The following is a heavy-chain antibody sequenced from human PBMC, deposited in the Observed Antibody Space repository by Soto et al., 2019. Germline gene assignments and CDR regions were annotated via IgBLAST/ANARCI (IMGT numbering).Heavy chain of an antibody. CDR3: ARDHPHGFDFCRPFGASDI. CDR2: IIPIFGTA. J-gene: IGHJ3*02. CDR1: GGTFSSYA. V-gene: IGHV1-69*06. Sequence: ASVKVSCKASGGTFSSYAISWVRQAPGQGLEWMGGIIPIFGTANYAQKFQGRVTITADKSTSIAYMELSRLRSEDTAVYYCARDHPHGFDFCRPFGASDIWGQGTTVTVSS. D-gene: IGHD3-3*01.